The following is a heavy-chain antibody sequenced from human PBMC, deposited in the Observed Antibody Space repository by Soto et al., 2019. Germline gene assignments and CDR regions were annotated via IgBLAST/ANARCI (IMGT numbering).Heavy chain of an antibody. Sequence: QVQLQESGPGLVKPSQTLSLTFTVSGGSISSGDYYWSWIRQPPGKGLEWIGYIHYSGSTYYNPSLKSRVTISVDTSKNQFSLKLSSVTAADTAVYYCTYYTSGTAFDIWGQGTMVTVSS. J-gene: IGHJ3*02. CDR3: TYYTSGTAFDI. D-gene: IGHD3-10*01. V-gene: IGHV4-30-4*01. CDR1: GGSISSGDYY. CDR2: IHYSGST.